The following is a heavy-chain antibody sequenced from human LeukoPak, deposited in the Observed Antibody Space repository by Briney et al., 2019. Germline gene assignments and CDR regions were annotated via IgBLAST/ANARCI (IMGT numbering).Heavy chain of an antibody. Sequence: GGSLRLSCAASGFTYDDYGMSWVRQAPGKGLEWVSGINWNGGSTGYADSVKGRFTISRDNAKNSLYLQMNSLRAEDTALYYCARMAYYYDSSGYYSTFDYWGQGTLVTVSS. CDR3: ARMAYYYDSSGYYSTFDY. V-gene: IGHV3-20*04. D-gene: IGHD3-22*01. CDR2: INWNGGST. J-gene: IGHJ4*02. CDR1: GFTYDDYG.